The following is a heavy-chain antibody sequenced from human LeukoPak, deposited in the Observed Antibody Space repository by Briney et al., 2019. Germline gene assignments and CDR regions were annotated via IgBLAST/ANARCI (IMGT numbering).Heavy chain of an antibody. D-gene: IGHD3-10*01. V-gene: IGHV1-46*01. J-gene: IGHJ4*02. CDR3: ARQTTSMVSDY. CDR1: GYTFTSYY. Sequence: AASVNVSCKASGYTFTSYYMHWVRQAPGQGLEWMGIINPSGGSTSYAQKFQGRVTMTRDTSTSTVYMELSSLRSEDTAVYYCARQTTSMVSDYWGQGTLVTVSS. CDR2: INPSGGST.